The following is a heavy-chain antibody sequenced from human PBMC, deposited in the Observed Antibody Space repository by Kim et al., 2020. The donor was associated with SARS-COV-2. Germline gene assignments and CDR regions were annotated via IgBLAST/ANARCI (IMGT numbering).Heavy chain of an antibody. Sequence: SETLSLTCTVSGGSISSSSYYWGWIRQPPGKGLEWIGSIYYSGSTYYNPSLKSRVTISVDTSKNQFSLKLSSVTAADTAVYYCARTLHSGNSIVNWFDPWGQGTLVTVSS. D-gene: IGHD3-10*01. J-gene: IGHJ5*02. CDR3: ARTLHSGNSIVNWFDP. CDR1: GGSISSSSYY. CDR2: IYYSGST. V-gene: IGHV4-39*07.